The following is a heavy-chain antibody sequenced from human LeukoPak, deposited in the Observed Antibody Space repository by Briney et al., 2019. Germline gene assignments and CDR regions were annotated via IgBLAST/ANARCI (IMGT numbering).Heavy chain of an antibody. Sequence: SETLSLTCAVYGGSFSGYYWSWIRQPPGKGLEWIGEINHSGSTNYNPSLKSRVTISVDTSKNQFSLKLSSVTAADTAVYYCARFKQLVVFDYWGQGTLVTVSS. CDR2: INHSGST. CDR3: ARFKQLVVFDY. D-gene: IGHD6-13*01. V-gene: IGHV4-34*01. J-gene: IGHJ4*02. CDR1: GGSFSGYY.